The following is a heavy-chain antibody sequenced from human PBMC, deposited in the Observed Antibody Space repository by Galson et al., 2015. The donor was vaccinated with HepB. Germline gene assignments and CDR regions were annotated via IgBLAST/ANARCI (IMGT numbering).Heavy chain of an antibody. CDR3: ARDGVGAAGKYYYYGMDV. V-gene: IGHV3-53*01. D-gene: IGHD6-13*01. CDR1: GFTVSSNY. Sequence: SLRLSCAASGFTVSSNYMSWVRQAPGKGLEWVSVIYSGGSTYYADSVKGRFTISRDNSKNTLYLQMNSLRAEDTAVYYCARDGVGAAGKYYYYGMDVWGQGTTVTVSS. J-gene: IGHJ6*02. CDR2: IYSGGST.